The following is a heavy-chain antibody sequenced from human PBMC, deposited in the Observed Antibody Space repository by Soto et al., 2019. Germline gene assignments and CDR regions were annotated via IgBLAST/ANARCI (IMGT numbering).Heavy chain of an antibody. J-gene: IGHJ5*02. D-gene: IGHD3-10*01. Sequence: SETLSLTCAVYGGSFSGYYWSWIRQPPGKGLEWIGEINHSGSTNYNPSLKSRVTISVDTSNNQFSLKLSSVTAADTAVYYCAREITMVRGVFNWFDPWGQGTLVTVSS. V-gene: IGHV4-34*01. CDR3: AREITMVRGVFNWFDP. CDR2: INHSGST. CDR1: GGSFSGYY.